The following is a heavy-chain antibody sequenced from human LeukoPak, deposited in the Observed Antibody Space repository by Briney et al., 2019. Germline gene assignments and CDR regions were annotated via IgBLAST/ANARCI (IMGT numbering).Heavy chain of an antibody. CDR2: IYYSGST. CDR1: GGSFSTYY. V-gene: IGHV4-59*08. Sequence: KPSENPSLTRSVPGGSFSTYYWGWVRQPPRRGLEWIGYIYYSGSTNYNPSLKSRVTISIETPKNQLFLKLSSVTAADTAVYYCARLQNGGSYNHFDYWGQGVRVTVSS. J-gene: IGHJ4*02. CDR3: ARLQNGGSYNHFDY. D-gene: IGHD1-26*01.